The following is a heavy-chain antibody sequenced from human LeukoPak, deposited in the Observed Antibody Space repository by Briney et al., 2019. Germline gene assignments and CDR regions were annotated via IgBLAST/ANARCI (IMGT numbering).Heavy chain of an antibody. Sequence: SETLSLTCTVSGGSISSSSYYWGWIRQPPGKGLEWIGSIYYSGSTYYNPSLKSRVTISVDTSKNQFSLKLSSVTAADTAVYYCASHRDPSTAWFDPWGQGTLVTVSS. CDR2: IYYSGST. CDR3: ASHRDPSTAWFDP. CDR1: GGSISSSSYY. D-gene: IGHD2-21*01. V-gene: IGHV4-39*07. J-gene: IGHJ5*02.